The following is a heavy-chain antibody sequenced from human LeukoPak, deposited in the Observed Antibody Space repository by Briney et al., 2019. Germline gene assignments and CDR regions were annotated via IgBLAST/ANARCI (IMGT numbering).Heavy chain of an antibody. CDR3: ARHLYPRDYFDY. Sequence: SQTLSLTCTVSGGSISSGDYYWGWIRQPPGKGLEGIGYMYYTGSTYYNPSLKSRVTISVDTSKNQFSLKLSSVTAADTAVYYCARHLYPRDYFDYWGQGTLVTVSS. D-gene: IGHD2-2*01. CDR2: MYYTGST. CDR1: GGSISSGDYY. J-gene: IGHJ4*02. V-gene: IGHV4-30-4*08.